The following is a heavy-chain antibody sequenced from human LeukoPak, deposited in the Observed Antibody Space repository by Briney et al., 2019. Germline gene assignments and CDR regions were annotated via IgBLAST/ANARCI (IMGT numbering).Heavy chain of an antibody. CDR1: GFTFSSYA. D-gene: IGHD1-26*01. CDR3: AKDSYPSGSYYYYFDY. V-gene: IGHV3-23*01. Sequence: GGSLRLSCAASGFTFSSYAMSWVRQAPGKGLEWVSAISGSGGGTYYADSVKGRFTISRDNSKNTLYLQMNSLRAEDTAVYYCAKDSYPSGSYYYYFDYWGQGTLVTVSS. CDR2: ISGSGGGT. J-gene: IGHJ4*02.